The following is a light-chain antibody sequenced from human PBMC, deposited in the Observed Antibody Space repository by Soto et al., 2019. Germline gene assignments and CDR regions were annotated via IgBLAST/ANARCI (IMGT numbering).Light chain of an antibody. J-gene: IGKJ4*01. CDR1: QSVSSSF. V-gene: IGKV3-20*01. Sequence: EIVLTQSPGTLSLSPGERATLSCRASQSVSSSFLAWYQQKPGQAPRLLIYGVSSRATGIPDRFRGSGSRTDFTLTISRLEPEDVAVYYCQQYGSSPLTFGGGTKVEIK. CDR3: QQYGSSPLT. CDR2: GVS.